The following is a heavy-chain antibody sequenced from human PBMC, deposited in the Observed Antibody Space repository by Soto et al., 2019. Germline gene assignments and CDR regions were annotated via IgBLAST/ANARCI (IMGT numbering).Heavy chain of an antibody. CDR3: ARGREDFHAGSGPRWKWLAP. J-gene: IGHJ5*02. CDR2: ISISGNT. D-gene: IGHD3-3*01. V-gene: IGHV4-59*01. CDR1: GGSISSGF. Sequence: SETLSLTCTLSGGSISSGFWRWIRQPPGEGLEWIGYISISGNTDYSPALKSRATISADTSRNQFSLKLRSVNTAETAVYFCARGREDFHAGSGPRWKWLAPWGQGPLVTVS.